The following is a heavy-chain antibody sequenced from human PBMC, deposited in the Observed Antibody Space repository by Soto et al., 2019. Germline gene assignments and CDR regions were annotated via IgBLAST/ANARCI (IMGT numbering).Heavy chain of an antibody. CDR3: ARSYDSSGYRVPDDAFDI. V-gene: IGHV6-1*01. CDR2: TYYRSKWYN. J-gene: IGHJ3*02. D-gene: IGHD3-22*01. CDR1: GDSVSSNSAA. Sequence: SQTLSLTCAISGDSVSSNSAAWNWIRQSPSRGLEWLGRTYYRSKWYNDYAVSVKSRITINPDTSKNQFSLQLNSVTPEDTAVYYCARSYDSSGYRVPDDAFDIWGQGTMVTVSS.